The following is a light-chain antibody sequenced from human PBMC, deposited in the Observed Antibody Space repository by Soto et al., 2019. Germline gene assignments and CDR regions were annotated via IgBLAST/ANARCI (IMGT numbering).Light chain of an antibody. Sequence: DIQLTQSPSSLSAFVGDTVTITCRASQAMSTYLAWYQQKPGKVPKLLIRSASTLQSGVPPRFSGGGPGTEFTLTISTLQPDDAGIYYCQQLNGYQLAFGGGTNVEIK. J-gene: IGKJ4*01. V-gene: IGKV1-9*01. CDR2: SAS. CDR3: QQLNGYQLA. CDR1: QAMSTY.